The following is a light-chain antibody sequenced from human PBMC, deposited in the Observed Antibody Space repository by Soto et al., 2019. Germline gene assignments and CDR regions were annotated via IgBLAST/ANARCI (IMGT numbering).Light chain of an antibody. CDR1: QSVLHSSNNKNY. CDR3: QQYYSFPLT. J-gene: IGKJ4*01. Sequence: DIVMTQSPDSLAVSLGERATINCKSSQSVLHSSNNKNYLAWYQQKPGQPPKLLIYWASTRESGVPDRFSVSGSGTDFTLSISSLQAEDVAIYFCQQYYSFPLTFGGGTKVELK. CDR2: WAS. V-gene: IGKV4-1*01.